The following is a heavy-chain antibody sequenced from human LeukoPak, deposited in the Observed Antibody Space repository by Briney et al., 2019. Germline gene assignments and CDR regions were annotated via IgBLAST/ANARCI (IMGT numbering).Heavy chain of an antibody. CDR1: GFTFDDYA. CDR2: ISWNSGSI. J-gene: IGHJ3*02. D-gene: IGHD3-3*01. Sequence: GRSPRLSCAASGFTFDDYAMHWVRQAPGKGLEWVSGISWNSGSIGYADSVKGRFTISRDNAKNSLYLQMNSLRAEDTALYYCAKDMRRVAGAFDIWGQGTMVTVSS. CDR3: AKDMRRVAGAFDI. V-gene: IGHV3-9*01.